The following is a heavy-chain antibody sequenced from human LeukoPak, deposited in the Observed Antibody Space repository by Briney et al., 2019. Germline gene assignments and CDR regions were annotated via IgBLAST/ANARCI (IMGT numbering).Heavy chain of an antibody. CDR2: IRSKANGYAT. V-gene: IGHV3-73*01. D-gene: IGHD6-19*01. CDR1: GFTFSGSA. J-gene: IGHJ6*03. Sequence: GGSLKLSCAASGFTFSGSAMHWVRQASGKGLEWVGRIRSKANGYATAYAASVKGRFTISRDDSKNTAYLQMNSLKTEDTAVYYCTRAKGRRLVPGSTDYYYMDVWGKGTTVTISS. CDR3: TRAKGRRLVPGSTDYYYMDV.